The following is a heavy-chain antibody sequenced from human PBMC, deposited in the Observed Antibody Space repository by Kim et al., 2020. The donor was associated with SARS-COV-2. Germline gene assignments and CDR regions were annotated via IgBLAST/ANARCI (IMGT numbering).Heavy chain of an antibody. Sequence: YAQKFQGRVTMTEDTSTDTAYMELSSLRSEDTAVYYCATMVRGVGYGMDVWGQGTTVTVSS. J-gene: IGHJ6*02. CDR3: ATMVRGVGYGMDV. V-gene: IGHV1-24*01. D-gene: IGHD3-10*01.